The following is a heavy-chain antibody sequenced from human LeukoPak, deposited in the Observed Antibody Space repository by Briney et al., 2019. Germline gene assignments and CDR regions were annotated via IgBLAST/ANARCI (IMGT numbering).Heavy chain of an antibody. CDR1: GVSISSSSYY. CDR2: ITHSGTT. J-gene: IGHJ5*02. D-gene: IGHD3-10*01. Sequence: SETLSLTCTVSGVSISSSSYYWGWIRQPPGKGLEWIGEITHSGTTNYNPSLESRLTISIDTSKNQFSLKLSSVTAADTAVYYCARLITPTSGSNWFDPWGQGTLVTVSS. CDR3: ARLITPTSGSNWFDP. V-gene: IGHV4-39*07.